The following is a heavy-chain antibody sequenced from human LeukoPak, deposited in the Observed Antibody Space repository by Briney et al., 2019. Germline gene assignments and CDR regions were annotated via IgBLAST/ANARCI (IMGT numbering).Heavy chain of an antibody. CDR2: IYYGGST. Sequence: SETLSLTCTVSGGSISSYYWSWIRQPPGKGLEWIGYIYYGGSTNYNPSLKSRVTISVDTSKNQFSLKLSSVTAADTAVYYCASALSSAHSSSWYYFDYWGQGTLVTVSS. CDR3: ASALSSAHSSSWYYFDY. CDR1: GGSISSYY. V-gene: IGHV4-59*01. D-gene: IGHD6-13*01. J-gene: IGHJ4*02.